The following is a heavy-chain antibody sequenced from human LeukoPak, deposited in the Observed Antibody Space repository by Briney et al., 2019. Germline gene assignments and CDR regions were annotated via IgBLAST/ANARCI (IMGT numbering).Heavy chain of an antibody. J-gene: IGHJ4*02. CDR1: GGSISGTNW. V-gene: IGHV3-53*01. Sequence: ETLSLTCGVSGGSISGTNWWSWVRQAPGKGLEWVSIIYSGGSTYYADSVKGRFTISRDNSKNTLYLQMNSLRGEDTAVYYCARGSPLLPGHWGQGTLVTVSS. CDR2: IYSGGST. CDR3: ARGSPLLPGH. D-gene: IGHD3-22*01.